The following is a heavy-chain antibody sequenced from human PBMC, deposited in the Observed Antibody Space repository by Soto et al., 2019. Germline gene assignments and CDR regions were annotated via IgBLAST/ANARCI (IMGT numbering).Heavy chain of an antibody. CDR1: SGSISSYY. D-gene: IGHD3-10*01. CDR2: IYYSGST. Sequence: QVQLQESGPGLVKPSETLSLTCTVSSGSISSYYWSWIRQPPGKGLEWIGYIYYSGSTNYNPSLKSRVTISVDTSKNQFSLKLSSVTAADTAVYYCARVVWGVGVDYWGQGTLVTVSS. J-gene: IGHJ4*02. CDR3: ARVVWGVGVDY. V-gene: IGHV4-59*01.